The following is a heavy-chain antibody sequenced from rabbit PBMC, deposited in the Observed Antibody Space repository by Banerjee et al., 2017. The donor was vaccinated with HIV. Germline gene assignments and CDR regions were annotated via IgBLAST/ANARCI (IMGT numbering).Heavy chain of an antibody. CDR3: ARRYYNNDGGAFNL. D-gene: IGHD4-1*01. CDR1: GFSFSGSYY. Sequence: QEQLVESGGGLVQPEGSLTLTCTASGFSFSGSYYMCWVRQAPGKGLEWIACIYASSGGAYYASWAKGRFTISKTSSTTVTLQMTSLTVADTATYFCARRYYNNDGGAFNLWGPGTLVTVS. V-gene: IGHV1S45*01. CDR2: IYASSGGA. J-gene: IGHJ4*01.